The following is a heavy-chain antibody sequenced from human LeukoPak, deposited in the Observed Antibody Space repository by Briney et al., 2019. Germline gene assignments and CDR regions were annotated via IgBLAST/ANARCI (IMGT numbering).Heavy chain of an antibody. CDR3: ARSPVTTGPFAIDY. Sequence: SETLSLTCTVSGGSISSYYWSWIRQPAGKGLEWIGRIYTSGSTNYKPSLKSRVTMSVDTSKNQFSLKLSSVTAADTAVYYCARSPVTTGPFAIDYWGQGTLVTVSS. D-gene: IGHD4-17*01. V-gene: IGHV4-4*07. CDR2: IYTSGST. J-gene: IGHJ4*02. CDR1: GGSISSYY.